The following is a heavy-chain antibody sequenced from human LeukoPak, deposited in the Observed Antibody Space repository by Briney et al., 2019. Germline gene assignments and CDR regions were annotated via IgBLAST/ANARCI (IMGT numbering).Heavy chain of an antibody. CDR2: INPNSGGT. CDR1: GYTFTGYY. Sequence: ASVKVSCKASGYTFTGYYMHWVRQVPGQGLEWMGWINPNSGGTSYAQKFQDRVTMTRDTSISTAYMDLSRLRSDGTAVYYCARDTKKRTFFVLGCPTCYVFDIWGQGTMVAVSS. D-gene: IGHD3-3*01. CDR3: ARDTKKRTFFVLGCPTCYVFDI. V-gene: IGHV1-2*02. J-gene: IGHJ3*02.